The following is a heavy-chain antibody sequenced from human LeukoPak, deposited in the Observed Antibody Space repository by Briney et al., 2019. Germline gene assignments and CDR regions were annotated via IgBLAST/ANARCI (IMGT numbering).Heavy chain of an antibody. CDR1: GFTFSSYA. Sequence: GGSLRLSCAASGFTFSSYAMSWVRQAPGKGLEWVSAISGSGGSTYHADSVKGRFTIFRDNSKSTLYLQMNSLRAEDTAVYYCAKSSDYYDSSGSIDYWGQGTLVTVSS. J-gene: IGHJ4*02. CDR2: ISGSGGST. D-gene: IGHD3-22*01. CDR3: AKSSDYYDSSGSIDY. V-gene: IGHV3-23*01.